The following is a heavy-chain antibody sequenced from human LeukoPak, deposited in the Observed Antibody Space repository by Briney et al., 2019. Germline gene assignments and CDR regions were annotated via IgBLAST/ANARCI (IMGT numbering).Heavy chain of an antibody. D-gene: IGHD3-3*01. CDR1: GYTFTSYG. J-gene: IGHJ5*02. CDR2: ISAYNGNT. V-gene: IGHV1-18*01. Sequence: GASVKVSCKASGYTFTSYGISWVRQAPGQGLERMGWISAYNGNTNYAQKLQGRVTMTTDTSTSTAYMELRSLRSDDTAVYYCARDVVTKGYYDFWSGYYNWFDPWGQGTLVTVSS. CDR3: ARDVVTKGYYDFWSGYYNWFDP.